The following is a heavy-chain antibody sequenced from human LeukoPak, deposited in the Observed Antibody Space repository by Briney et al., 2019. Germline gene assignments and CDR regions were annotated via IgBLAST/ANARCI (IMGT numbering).Heavy chain of an antibody. CDR2: ISSSSSTI. V-gene: IGHV3-48*04. Sequence: GGSLRLSCAASGFTFSSYSMNWVRQAPGKGLEWVSYISSSSSTIYYADSVKGRFTISRDNAKNSLYLQMNSLRAEDTAVYYSARDSNTAYYYYYYMDVWGKGTTVTVSS. CDR1: GFTFSSYS. CDR3: ARDSNTAYYYYYYMDV. J-gene: IGHJ6*03. D-gene: IGHD4-11*01.